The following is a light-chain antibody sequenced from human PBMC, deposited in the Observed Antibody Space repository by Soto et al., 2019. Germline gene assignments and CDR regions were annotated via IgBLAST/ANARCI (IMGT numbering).Light chain of an antibody. CDR1: QSVSSSY. CDR2: GAS. CDR3: QQYCSSAYT. V-gene: IGKV3-20*01. Sequence: EIVLTQSPGTLSLSPGERATLSCRASQSVSSSYLAWYQQKPGQAPRLLIYGASSRATGIPDRFSGSGSGTDFSLTISRLEPDEFAVYYCQQYCSSAYTFGQGTKLEIK. J-gene: IGKJ2*01.